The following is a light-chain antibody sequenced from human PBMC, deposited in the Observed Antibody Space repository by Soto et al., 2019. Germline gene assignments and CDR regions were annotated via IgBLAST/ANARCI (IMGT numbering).Light chain of an antibody. J-gene: IGKJ1*01. CDR3: QKTNGFPRT. V-gene: IGKV1-12*01. Sequence: DIQMTQSPSSVSASVGDRVTITCRASQGISSWLAWYQHNPGKAPKLLIYAASSLQSGAPSRFSRRGSGTDFTLTSSSLQPQDFAHYYCQKTNGFPRTFGQGTKVEIK. CDR2: AAS. CDR1: QGISSW.